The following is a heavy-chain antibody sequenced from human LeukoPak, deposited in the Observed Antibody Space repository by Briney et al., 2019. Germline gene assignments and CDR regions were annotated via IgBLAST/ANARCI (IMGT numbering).Heavy chain of an antibody. CDR1: GGSISDSIHS. J-gene: IGHJ5*02. CDR2: IYSSGTT. CDR3: ARYRYDPNWFDP. D-gene: IGHD3-16*02. V-gene: IGHV4-39*01. Sequence: SETLSLTCTVSGGSISDSIHSWVWIRQPPGKGLEWIGSIYSSGTTYYNPSLKTRATVFVDMSKNQFSLKLRSVTAADTAVYYCARYRYDPNWFDPWGQGTLVTVSS.